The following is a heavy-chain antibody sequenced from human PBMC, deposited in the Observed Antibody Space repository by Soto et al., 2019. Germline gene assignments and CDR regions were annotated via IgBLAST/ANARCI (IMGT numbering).Heavy chain of an antibody. Sequence: QITLKESGPTLVRPTQTLTLTCTVSGFSLTTTGLGVGWIRQPPGKALEWLALIYWDDDKRYSPSLKSRLTITKDTSKKEVMLTMTNMDSVDTATYFGAQRLRDYGLGRERANYFDPGGQGTLVTGSS. CDR1: GFSLTTTGLG. V-gene: IGHV2-5*02. CDR3: AQRLRDYGLGRERANYFDP. J-gene: IGHJ5*02. CDR2: IYWDDDK. D-gene: IGHD3-10*01.